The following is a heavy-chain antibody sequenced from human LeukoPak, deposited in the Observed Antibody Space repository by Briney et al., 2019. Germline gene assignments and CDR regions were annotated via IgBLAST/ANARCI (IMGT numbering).Heavy chain of an antibody. CDR1: GGSVTSGGFY. CDR2: IYYTGST. J-gene: IGHJ5*02. Sequence: LETLSLTCSVPGGSVTSGGFYWGWLRQPPGKGPEWIATIYYTGSTYYNPSLNSRVTVSIDTSKNQFSLRLTSVTATDTAVYHCARHSGSGSLSRPFDPWGQGTLVTVSS. V-gene: IGHV4-39*01. D-gene: IGHD3-10*01. CDR3: ARHSGSGSLSRPFDP.